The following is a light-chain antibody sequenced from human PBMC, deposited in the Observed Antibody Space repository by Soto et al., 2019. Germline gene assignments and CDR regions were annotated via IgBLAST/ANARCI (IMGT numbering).Light chain of an antibody. J-gene: IGKJ4*02. CDR3: LQYRASPILA. CDR2: GAS. Sequence: EIVLPQSPGTLSLSPGERATLSCRASQSVTTNYLAWYQQKPGQAPRLLIYGASSRATGIPDRLNASGSGTGFTLTISRLEPEVFAVDYCLQYRASPILAVGGGTKVEIK. CDR1: QSVTTNY. V-gene: IGKV3-20*01.